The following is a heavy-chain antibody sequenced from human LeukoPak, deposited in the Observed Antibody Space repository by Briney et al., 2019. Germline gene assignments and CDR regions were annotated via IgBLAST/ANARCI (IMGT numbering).Heavy chain of an antibody. V-gene: IGHV4-59*01. J-gene: IGHJ6*04. Sequence: PSETLSLTCSVSGGSISSYYWGWIRQPPGKGLQWIGYIYFTGSTKYNPTLGSRVTISVDTSKNQFSLQLSSVTAADTAIYYCARGNPVKGHDFWSGYSSPGMDVWGKGTTVTVSS. CDR1: GGSISSYY. CDR3: ARGNPVKGHDFWSGYSSPGMDV. CDR2: IYFTGST. D-gene: IGHD3-3*01.